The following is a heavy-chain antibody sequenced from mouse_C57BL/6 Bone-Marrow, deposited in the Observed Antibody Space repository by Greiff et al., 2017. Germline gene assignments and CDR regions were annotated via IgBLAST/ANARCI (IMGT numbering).Heavy chain of an antibody. CDR3: APYYYGSSWYFDV. Sequence: VKLMESGPELVKPGASVKLSCKASGYTFTSYDINWVKQRPGQGLEWIGWIYPRDGSTKYNEKFKGKATLTVDTSSSTAYMELHSLTSEDSAVYFCAPYYYGSSWYFDVWGTGTTVTVSS. V-gene: IGHV1-85*01. CDR1: GYTFTSYD. J-gene: IGHJ1*03. CDR2: IYPRDGST. D-gene: IGHD1-1*01.